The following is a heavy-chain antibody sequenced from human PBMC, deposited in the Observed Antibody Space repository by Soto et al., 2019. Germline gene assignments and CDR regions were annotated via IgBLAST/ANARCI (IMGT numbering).Heavy chain of an antibody. Sequence: PGGSLRLSCAASGFTFNTYWMTWVRQAPGKGLEWVANIKQDGSETYYVDSVKGRFTISRDNAKNTLYLQMNSLRVEDTAVYYCVRGDGDYHDGNGYLGRHWGQGTLVTVSS. CDR2: IKQDGSET. J-gene: IGHJ4*02. CDR1: GFTFNTYW. D-gene: IGHD5-18*01. CDR3: VRGDGDYHDGNGYLGRH. V-gene: IGHV3-7*04.